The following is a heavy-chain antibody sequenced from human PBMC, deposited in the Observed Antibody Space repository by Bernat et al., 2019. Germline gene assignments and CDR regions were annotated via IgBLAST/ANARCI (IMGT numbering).Heavy chain of an antibody. CDR3: ARDLPVGDYGWGEVYYYYCYGTDV. J-gene: IGHJ6*02. V-gene: IGHV1-18*01. CDR2: ISAYNGNT. Sequence: QVQLVQSGAEVKKPGASVKVSCKASGYTFTSYGISWVRQAPGQGLEWMGWISAYNGNTNYAQKLQGRVTMTTDTSTSTAYMELRSLRSDDTAVYYCARDLPVGDYGWGEVYYYYCYGTDVWGQGTTVTVSS. D-gene: IGHD3-10*01. CDR1: GYTFTSYG.